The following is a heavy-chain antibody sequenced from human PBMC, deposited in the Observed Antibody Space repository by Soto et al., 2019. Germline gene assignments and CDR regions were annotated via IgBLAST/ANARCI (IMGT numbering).Heavy chain of an antibody. CDR2: IYWDDDK. V-gene: IGHV2-5*02. CDR3: AHRVLRTVFGLVTTTAIYFDL. Sequence: QITLNESGPTVVRPTETLTLTCSFSGFSLTTSGVGVGWIRQSPGKAPEWLALIYWDDDKRYSASLKSGLTITKDTSQNQEVLTVSDLDPTHTATYYCAHRVLRTVFGLVTTTAIYFDLWGQGTPVAVSS. CDR1: GFSLTTSGVG. J-gene: IGHJ4*02. D-gene: IGHD3-3*01.